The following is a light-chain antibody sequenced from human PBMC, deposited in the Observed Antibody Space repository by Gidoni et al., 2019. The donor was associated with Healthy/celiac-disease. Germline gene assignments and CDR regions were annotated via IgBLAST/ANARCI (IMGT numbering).Light chain of an antibody. CDR2: GAS. J-gene: IGKJ3*01. CDR3: QQYGSSPFT. V-gene: IGKV3-20*01. CDR1: QSVSSSY. Sequence: VLTQSPGTLSLSPGERATLSCRASQSVSSSYLAWYQQKPGQAPRLLIYGASSRATGIPDRFSGSGSGTDFTLTISRLEPEDFAVYYCQQYGSSPFTFGPGTKVDIK.